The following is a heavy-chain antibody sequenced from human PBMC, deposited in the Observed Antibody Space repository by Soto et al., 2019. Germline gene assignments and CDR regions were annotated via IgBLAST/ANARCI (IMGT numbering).Heavy chain of an antibody. CDR3: ERGPRIVPDYYGMDV. Sequence: GESLKISCKGSGYSFTTYWIGWVRQMPGKGLEWMGIIYPGDSDTRYSPSFQGQVTISADKSISTAYLQWSSLKASDTAMYYCERGPRIVPDYYGMDVWGQGPTVTVYS. V-gene: IGHV5-51*01. CDR1: GYSFTTYW. J-gene: IGHJ6*02. D-gene: IGHD2-8*01. CDR2: IYPGDSDT.